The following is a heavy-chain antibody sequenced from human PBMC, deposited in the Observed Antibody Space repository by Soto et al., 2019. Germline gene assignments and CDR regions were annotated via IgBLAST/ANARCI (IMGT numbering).Heavy chain of an antibody. CDR3: ASTVMTTVTTSLVGHDAFDI. V-gene: IGHV4-34*01. D-gene: IGHD4-17*01. CDR1: GGSFSGYY. CDR2: INHSGST. J-gene: IGHJ3*02. Sequence: SETLSLTCAVYGGSFSGYYWSWIRQPPGKGLEWIGEINHSGSTNYNPSLKSRVTISVDTSKNQFSLKLSSVTAADTAVYYCASTVMTTVTTSLVGHDAFDIWGQGTMVTVSS.